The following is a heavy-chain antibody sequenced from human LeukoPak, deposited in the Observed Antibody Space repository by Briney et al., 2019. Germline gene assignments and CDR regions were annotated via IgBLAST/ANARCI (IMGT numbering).Heavy chain of an antibody. V-gene: IGHV3-33*06. D-gene: IGHD3-3*01. J-gene: IGHJ4*02. CDR3: AKDTAIQFLEPAF. CDR2: IWFDGSVK. Sequence: GGSLRLSCAASGFTFNTHGMHWVRQAPGKGLEWVAAIWFDGSVKQYSDAVKGRFTISRDNSLDTLYLQMNSLRVEDTAMYYCAKDTAIQFLEPAFWGQGTLVTVSS. CDR1: GFTFNTHG.